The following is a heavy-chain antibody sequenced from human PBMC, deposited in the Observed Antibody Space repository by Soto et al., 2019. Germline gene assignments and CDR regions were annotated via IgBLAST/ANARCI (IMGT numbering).Heavy chain of an antibody. CDR3: VEGWNDF. D-gene: IGHD1-1*01. J-gene: IGHJ4*02. V-gene: IGHV3-15*01. CDR1: GFMFSSAW. Sequence: HLVESGGDLVKPGGSLRLSCAASGFMFSSAWKSWVRQVPGKGLEWVGRIKSKRDGGTTDYAPPVKGRFVISRDDSKNTLYLQMNSLKTDDTAVYYCVEGWNDFWGQGTLVAGSS. CDR2: IKSKRDGGTT.